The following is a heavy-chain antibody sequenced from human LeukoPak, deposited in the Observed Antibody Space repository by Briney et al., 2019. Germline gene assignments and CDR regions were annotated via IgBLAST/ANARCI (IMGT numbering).Heavy chain of an antibody. Sequence: SETLSLTCAVYGGSFSGYYWSWIRQPPGKGLEWIGEINHSGSTNYNPSLKSRVTISVDTSKNQFSLKLSSVTAADTAVYYCASSRPYYFDYWGQGALVTVSS. CDR2: INHSGST. CDR3: ASSRPYYFDY. V-gene: IGHV4-34*01. J-gene: IGHJ4*02. CDR1: GGSFSGYY.